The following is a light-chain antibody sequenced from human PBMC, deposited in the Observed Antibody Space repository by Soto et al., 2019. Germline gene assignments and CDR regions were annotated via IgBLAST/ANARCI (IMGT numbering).Light chain of an antibody. J-gene: IGLJ1*01. CDR3: ETWDSNTPCV. Sequence: QSVLTQSSSASASLGSSVKLTCTLSSGHSSYIIAWHQQQPGKAPRYLMKLEGSGSYNKGSGVPDRFSGSSSGADRYLTISNLQFEDEADYYCETWDSNTPCVFGTGTKVTVL. V-gene: IGLV4-60*02. CDR2: LEGSGSY. CDR1: SGHSSYI.